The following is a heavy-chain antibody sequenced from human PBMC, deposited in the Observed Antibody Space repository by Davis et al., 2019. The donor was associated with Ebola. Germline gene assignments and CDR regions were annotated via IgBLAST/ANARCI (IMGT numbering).Heavy chain of an antibody. CDR1: RFTFSSYN. D-gene: IGHD2-15*01. V-gene: IGHV3-7*03. Sequence: PGGSLRLSCAASRFTFSSYNMNWVRQAPGKGLEWVANITQDGIQKCSVDSVKGRFTISRDNAKNSLYLQMSSLRGEDTAVYYCARARGCSGGSCHNFDYWGQGILVTVSS. CDR3: ARARGCSGGSCHNFDY. CDR2: ITQDGIQK. J-gene: IGHJ4*02.